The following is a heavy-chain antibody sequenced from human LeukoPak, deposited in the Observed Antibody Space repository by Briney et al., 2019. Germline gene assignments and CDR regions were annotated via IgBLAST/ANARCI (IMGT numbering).Heavy chain of an antibody. D-gene: IGHD3-3*01. Sequence: RASVKVSCKASGYTFTSYGISWVRQAPGQGLEWMGWISAYNGNTNYAQKLQGRVTMTTDTSTSTAYMELRSLRSDDTAVYYCARDTIFGVVTKRQYYYYGMGVWGQGTTVTVSS. J-gene: IGHJ6*02. CDR2: ISAYNGNT. CDR3: ARDTIFGVVTKRQYYYYGMGV. CDR1: GYTFTSYG. V-gene: IGHV1-18*01.